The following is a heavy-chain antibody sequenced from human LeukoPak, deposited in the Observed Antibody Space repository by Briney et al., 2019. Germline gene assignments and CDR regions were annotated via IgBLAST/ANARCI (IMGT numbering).Heavy chain of an antibody. J-gene: IGHJ6*02. D-gene: IGHD2/OR15-2a*01. CDR1: GSAFTSTG. CDR2: ISAYNGNT. V-gene: IGHV1-18*01. CDR3: ARSTYGMDV. Sequence: ASVKVSCTASGSAFTSTGINWVRQPPGQGRGWMGWISAYNGNTNYAQKLQGRVTMTTDTSTSTAYMELRSLRSDDTAVYYCARSTYGMDVWGQGTTVTVSS.